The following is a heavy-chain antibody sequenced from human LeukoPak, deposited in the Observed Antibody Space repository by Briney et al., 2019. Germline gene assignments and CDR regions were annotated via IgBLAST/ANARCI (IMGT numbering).Heavy chain of an antibody. D-gene: IGHD2-2*02. V-gene: IGHV1-2*02. Sequence: GASVKVSCKASGYTFTAYYMHWVRQAPGQGLEWMGWITPNSGGTKYAQRFQGRVTMTRDTSISTAYMELSGLRSDDTAVYYCARGFQLSAIEDWFDPWGQGTLVTVSS. CDR2: ITPNSGGT. CDR1: GYTFTAYY. CDR3: ARGFQLSAIEDWFDP. J-gene: IGHJ5*02.